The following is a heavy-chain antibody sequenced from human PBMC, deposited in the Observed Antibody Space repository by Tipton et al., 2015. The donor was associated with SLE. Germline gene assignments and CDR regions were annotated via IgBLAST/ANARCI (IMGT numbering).Heavy chain of an antibody. V-gene: IGHV6-1*01. J-gene: IGHJ1*01. D-gene: IGHD2-2*02. CDR3: ARGFLYDGFQV. CDR2: TYYMSKWYN. Sequence: GLVKPSQTLSLTCAISGDSVSSNSAAWNWFRQSPSRGLEWLGRTYYMSKWYNDFAVSVKSRIIINTDTSKNQFSLQRTSVTPEDTAVYYCARGFLYDGFQVWGQGTLVTVSS. CDR1: GDSVSSNSAA.